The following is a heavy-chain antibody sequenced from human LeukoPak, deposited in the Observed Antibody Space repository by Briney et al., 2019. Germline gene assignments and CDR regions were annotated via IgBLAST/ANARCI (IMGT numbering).Heavy chain of an antibody. CDR1: GGSISSSDW. CDR2: IYHSGST. Sequence: PSGTLSLTCAVSGGSISSSDWWSWVRQPPGKGLEWIGEIYHSGSTNYTPSLKSRVTISVDKSKNQFSLKLSSVTAADTAVYYCARREFYDSTGYFDLWGRGTLVTVSS. CDR3: ARREFYDSTGYFDL. J-gene: IGHJ2*01. D-gene: IGHD3-22*01. V-gene: IGHV4-4*02.